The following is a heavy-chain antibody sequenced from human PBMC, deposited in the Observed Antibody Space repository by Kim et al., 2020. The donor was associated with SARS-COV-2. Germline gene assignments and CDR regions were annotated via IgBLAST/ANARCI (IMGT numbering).Heavy chain of an antibody. CDR1: GGSISSSSYY. CDR3: ARMIGYSSSWWRGGFG. V-gene: IGHV4-39*01. Sequence: SETLSLTCTVSGGSISSSSYYWGWIRQPPGKGLEWIGSIYYSGSTYYNPSLKSRVTISVDTSKNQFSLKLSSVTAADTAVYYCARMIGYSSSWWRGGFGWGQGTLVTVSS. D-gene: IGHD6-13*01. CDR2: IYYSGST. J-gene: IGHJ4*02.